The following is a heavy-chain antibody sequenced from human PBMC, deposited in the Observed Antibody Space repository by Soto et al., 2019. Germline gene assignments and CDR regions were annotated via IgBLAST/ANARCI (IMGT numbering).Heavy chain of an antibody. D-gene: IGHD1-20*01. J-gene: IGHJ4*02. CDR1: GYTFTSHG. Sequence: ASVKVSCKTSGYTFTSHGISWVRWAPGRGLEWMGWISAYNGDTKYAQRVQDRVSMTTDTATATAYIELRSLRFDAKAMYLCARTNWKPDYLAGFDFWGQGTPVTVSS. CDR3: ARTNWKPDYLAGFDF. CDR2: ISAYNGDT. V-gene: IGHV1-18*04.